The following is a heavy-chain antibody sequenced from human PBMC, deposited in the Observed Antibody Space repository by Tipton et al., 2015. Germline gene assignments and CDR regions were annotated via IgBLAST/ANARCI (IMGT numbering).Heavy chain of an antibody. CDR2: ISHSGNT. J-gene: IGHJ4*02. V-gene: IGHV4-38-2*02. Sequence: GLVKPSETLSLTCTVSGASISRGSVWGWIRQPPGKGLEWIGSISHSGNTYYNPSLKSRVTMSRDTSKNQFSLKLTSVTAADTAVYYCACQDYDSLTRDYQTVDYWGQGTLVTVSS. D-gene: IGHD3-9*01. CDR3: ACQDYDSLTRDYQTVDY. CDR1: GASISRGSV.